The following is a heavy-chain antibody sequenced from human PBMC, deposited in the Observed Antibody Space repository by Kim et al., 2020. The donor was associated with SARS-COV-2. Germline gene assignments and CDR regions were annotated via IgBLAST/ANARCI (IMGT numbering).Heavy chain of an antibody. CDR3: AREGITMFRGVIGNWFDP. Sequence: SETLSLTCTVSGGSISSSVYYWGWIRQPPGKGLEWIGTIYYSGSTYYNPSLKSRVTISVDTSKNQFSLKLSSVTAADTAVYYCAREGITMFRGVIGNWFDPWGQGTLVTVSS. V-gene: IGHV4-39*07. D-gene: IGHD3-10*01. J-gene: IGHJ5*02. CDR2: IYYSGST. CDR1: GGSISSSVYY.